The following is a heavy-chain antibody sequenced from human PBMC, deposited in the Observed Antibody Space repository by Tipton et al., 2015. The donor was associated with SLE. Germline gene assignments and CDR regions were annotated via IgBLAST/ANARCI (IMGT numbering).Heavy chain of an antibody. D-gene: IGHD6-13*01. CDR3: ARVFRGYSSSQGYFDY. CDR2: IRYDGSNK. Sequence: SLRLSCAASGFTFSSYGMHWVRQAPGKGLEWVAFIRYDGSNKYYADSVKGRFTISRDNSKNTLYLQMNSLRAEDTAVYYCARVFRGYSSSQGYFDYWGQGTLVTVSS. J-gene: IGHJ4*02. CDR1: GFTFSSYG. V-gene: IGHV3-30*02.